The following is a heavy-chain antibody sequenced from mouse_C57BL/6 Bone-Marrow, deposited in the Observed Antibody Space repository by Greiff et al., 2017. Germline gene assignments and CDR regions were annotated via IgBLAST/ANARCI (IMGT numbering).Heavy chain of an antibody. V-gene: IGHV5-4*03. CDR3: ARGDGNYGYWYFDV. J-gene: IGHJ1*03. D-gene: IGHD2-1*01. CDR2: ISDGGSYT. CDR1: GFTFSSYA. Sequence: EVKVVESGGGLVKPGGSLKLSCAASGFTFSSYAMSWVRQTPEKRLEWVATISDGGSYTYYPDNVKGRFTISRDNAKNNLYLQMSHLKSEDTAMYYCARGDGNYGYWYFDVWGTGTTVTVSS.